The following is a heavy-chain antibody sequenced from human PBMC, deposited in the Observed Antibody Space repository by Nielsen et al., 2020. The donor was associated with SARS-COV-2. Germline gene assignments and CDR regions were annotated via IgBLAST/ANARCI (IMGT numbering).Heavy chain of an antibody. Sequence: ASVKVSCKASGYTFTSYGISWVRQAPGQGLEWMGWISAYNGNTNYAQKLQGRVTVTRDTSTSTVYMELSSLKSDDTAVYFCARDWWGIAAAVYTRGYFDYWGQGTLVTVSS. CDR1: GYTFTSYG. CDR3: ARDWWGIAAAVYTRGYFDY. J-gene: IGHJ4*02. V-gene: IGHV1-18*01. CDR2: ISAYNGNT. D-gene: IGHD6-13*01.